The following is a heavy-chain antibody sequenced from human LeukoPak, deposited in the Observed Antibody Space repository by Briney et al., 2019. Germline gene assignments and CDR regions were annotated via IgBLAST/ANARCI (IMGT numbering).Heavy chain of an antibody. CDR1: GFTFSSYS. V-gene: IGHV3-23*01. J-gene: IGHJ4*02. D-gene: IGHD3-10*01. Sequence: GGSLRLSCAASGFTFSSYSMNWVRQAPGKGLEWVSAISGSGGSTYYADSVKGRFTISRDNSKNTLYLQMNSLRAEDTAVYFCAKISITMVRGVPNFDYWGQGTLVTVSS. CDR2: ISGSGGST. CDR3: AKISITMVRGVPNFDY.